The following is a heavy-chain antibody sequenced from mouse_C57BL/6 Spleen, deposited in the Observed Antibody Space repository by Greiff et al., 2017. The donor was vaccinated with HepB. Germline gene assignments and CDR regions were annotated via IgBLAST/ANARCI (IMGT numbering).Heavy chain of an antibody. D-gene: IGHD3-2*02. J-gene: IGHJ2*01. CDR3: ARPDSSGTGDY. CDR2: IDPSDSYT. CDR1: GYTFTSYW. V-gene: IGHV1-50*01. Sequence: QVQLQQPGAELVKPGASVKLSCKASGYTFTSYWMQWVKQRPGQGLEWIGEIDPSDSYTNYNQKFKGKATLTVDTSSSTAYMQRSSLTSEDSAVYYCARPDSSGTGDYWGQGTTLTVSS.